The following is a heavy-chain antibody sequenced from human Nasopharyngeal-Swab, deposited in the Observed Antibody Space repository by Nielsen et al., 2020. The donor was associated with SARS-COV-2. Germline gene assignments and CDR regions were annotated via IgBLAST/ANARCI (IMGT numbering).Heavy chain of an antibody. CDR3: AKDRALYYYDSSGYYYSSY. CDR1: VFTFSSYA. J-gene: IGHJ4*02. CDR2: ISGSGGST. Sequence: LSLTCASSVFTFSSYAMSWVRQAPGKGLEWVSAISGSGGSTYYADSVKGRFTISRDNSKNTLYLQMNSLRAEDTAVYYCAKDRALYYYDSSGYYYSSYWGQGTLVTVSS. V-gene: IGHV3-23*01. D-gene: IGHD3-22*01.